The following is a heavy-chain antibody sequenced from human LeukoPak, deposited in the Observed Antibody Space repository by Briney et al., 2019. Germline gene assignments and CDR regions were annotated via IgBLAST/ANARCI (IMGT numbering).Heavy chain of an antibody. CDR1: GYTFTSYY. J-gene: IGHJ6*02. CDR2: INPSGGST. CDR3: ARAQQWAESRDYYYGMDV. D-gene: IGHD6-19*01. V-gene: IGHV1-46*01. Sequence: GASVTVSCTASGYTFTSYYMHWVRQAPGQGLEWMGIINPSGGSTSYAQKFQGRVTMTRDTSTSTVYMELSSLRSEDTAVYYCARAQQWAESRDYYYGMDVWGQGTTVTVSS.